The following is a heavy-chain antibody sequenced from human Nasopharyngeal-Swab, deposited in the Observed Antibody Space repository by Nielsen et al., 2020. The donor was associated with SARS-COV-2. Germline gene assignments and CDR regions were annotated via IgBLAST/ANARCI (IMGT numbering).Heavy chain of an antibody. CDR2: ISAYNGNT. J-gene: IGHJ6*02. CDR3: ARDRDSSSWYYYYYGMDV. Sequence: ASVKVSCKASGGSFTNYGISWVRQAPGQGLEWMGWISAYNGNTNYAQKLQGRVTMTTDTSTSTAYMELRSLRSDDTAVYYCARDRDSSSWYYYYYGMDVWGQGTTVTVSS. D-gene: IGHD6-13*01. V-gene: IGHV1-18*01. CDR1: GGSFTNYG.